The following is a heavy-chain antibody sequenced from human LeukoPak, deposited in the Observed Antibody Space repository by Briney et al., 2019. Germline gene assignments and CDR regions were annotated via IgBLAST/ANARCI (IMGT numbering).Heavy chain of an antibody. CDR3: ARAVQVTTGGLFDY. Sequence: ASVKVSCTASGGTFSNYAISWVRQAPGQGLEWMGGIIPIFDTPNFAQKLQGRVTITADKSTSTAYMELSRLRSEDTAVYYCARAVQVTTGGLFDYWGQGTLVTVSS. CDR1: GGTFSNYA. V-gene: IGHV1-69*06. D-gene: IGHD4-17*01. CDR2: IIPIFDTP. J-gene: IGHJ4*02.